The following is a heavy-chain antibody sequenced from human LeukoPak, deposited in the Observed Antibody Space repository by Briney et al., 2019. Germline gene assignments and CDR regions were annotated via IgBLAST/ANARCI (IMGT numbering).Heavy chain of an antibody. CDR1: GYTLTGLS. CDR3: ARDTVAYYYYGMDV. Sequence: ASVTVSCKVSGYTLTGLSMHWVRQAPGKGLEWMGGFDPEDGETIYAQKFQGRVAMTEDTSTDTAYMELSSLRAEDTAVYYCARDTVAYYYYGMDVWGQGTTVTVSS. J-gene: IGHJ6*02. V-gene: IGHV1-24*01. CDR2: FDPEDGET.